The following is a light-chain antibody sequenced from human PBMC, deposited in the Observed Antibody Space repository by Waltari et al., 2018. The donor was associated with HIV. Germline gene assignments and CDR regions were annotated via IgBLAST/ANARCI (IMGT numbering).Light chain of an antibody. CDR2: GDT. CDR3: QSYDSGLSVV. CDR1: RSKIAAGFA. V-gene: IGLV1-40*01. J-gene: IGLJ3*02. Sequence: QSVLTQPPSVSGAPGQRVTISCTGNRSKIAAGFAVHWYQQVPETAPKLLIYGDTNRPSGVPDRFSGSKSGPSASLAITGLQAEDEADYYCQSYDSGLSVVFGGGTKLTVL.